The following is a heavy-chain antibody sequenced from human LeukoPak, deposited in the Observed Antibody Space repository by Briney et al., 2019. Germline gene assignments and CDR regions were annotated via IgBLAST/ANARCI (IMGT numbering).Heavy chain of an antibody. J-gene: IGHJ4*02. CDR2: ISSSGSTI. Sequence: PGGSLRLSCAASGFTFSSYEMNWVRQAPGKGLEWVSYISSSGSTIYYADSVKGRFTISRDNAKNSLYLQMNSLRAEDTAVYYCARRKVTTVTTHDNYYFDYWGQGTLATVSS. D-gene: IGHD4-17*01. V-gene: IGHV3-48*03. CDR3: ARRKVTTVTTHDNYYFDY. CDR1: GFTFSSYE.